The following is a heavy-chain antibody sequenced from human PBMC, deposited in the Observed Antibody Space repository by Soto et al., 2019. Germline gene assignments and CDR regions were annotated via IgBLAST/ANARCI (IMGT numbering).Heavy chain of an antibody. Sequence: PSETLSLTCAVSGGSISSGGYSWSWIRQPPGKGLEWIGDINHSGSTNYNPSLKSRVTISVDTSKNQFSLKLSSVTAADTAVYYCARAGILRYFDWFNYWGQGTLVTVSS. J-gene: IGHJ4*02. V-gene: IGHV4-30-2*01. CDR3: ARAGILRYFDWFNY. D-gene: IGHD3-9*01. CDR1: GGSISSGGYS. CDR2: INHSGST.